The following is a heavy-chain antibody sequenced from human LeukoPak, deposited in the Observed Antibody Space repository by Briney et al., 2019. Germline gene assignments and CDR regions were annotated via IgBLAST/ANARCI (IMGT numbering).Heavy chain of an antibody. Sequence: PGGSLRLSCAASGFTFSKYAMSWVRQAPGKGLEWVSTVNDRGTGTYYADSVKGRFTISRDNSKTTLYLQMNSLRVEDTAVYYCARGSLTGLDYWGQGTLVTVSS. D-gene: IGHD7-27*01. CDR1: GFTFSKYA. V-gene: IGHV3-23*01. CDR2: VNDRGTGT. J-gene: IGHJ4*02. CDR3: ARGSLTGLDY.